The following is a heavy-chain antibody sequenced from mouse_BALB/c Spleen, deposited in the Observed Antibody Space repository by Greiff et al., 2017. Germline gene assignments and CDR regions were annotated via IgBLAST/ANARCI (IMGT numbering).Heavy chain of an antibody. Sequence: DVKLVESGGGLVKPGGSLKLSCAASGFTFSSYAMSWVRQTPEKRLEWVASISSGGSTYYPDSVKGRFTISRDNARNILYLQMSSLRSEDTAMYYCARGITTVDYFDYWGQGTTLTVSS. CDR2: ISSGGST. CDR1: GFTFSSYA. CDR3: ARGITTVDYFDY. D-gene: IGHD1-1*01. J-gene: IGHJ2*01. V-gene: IGHV5-6-5*01.